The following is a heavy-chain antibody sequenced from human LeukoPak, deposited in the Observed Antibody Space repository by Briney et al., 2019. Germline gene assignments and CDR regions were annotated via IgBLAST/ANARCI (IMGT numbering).Heavy chain of an antibody. J-gene: IGHJ4*02. CDR1: GFTFSSYA. Sequence: GGSLRLSCAASGFTFSSYAMTWVRQAPGKGLEWVSGISSSGGNTYYTDSVRGRLSISRDNSKNTLYLQVNSLRAEDTAVYYCAKGRTEGGTLALDYWGQGTLVTVSS. CDR3: AKGRTEGGTLALDY. V-gene: IGHV3-23*01. CDR2: ISSSGGNT. D-gene: IGHD6-19*01.